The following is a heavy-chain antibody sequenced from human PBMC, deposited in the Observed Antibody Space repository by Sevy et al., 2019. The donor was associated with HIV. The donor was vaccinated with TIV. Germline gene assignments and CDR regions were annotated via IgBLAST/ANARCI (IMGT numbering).Heavy chain of an antibody. CDR1: GFPFSTYY. J-gene: IGHJ4*02. Sequence: GGSLRLSCAASGFPFSTYYMTWIRQAPGKGLEWLAYISLSHHTIYYPGSVKGRFTISRDNAKNSLYLQMNNLRAEDAATYCGAGDPGYGGGWYGPQFDYWGQGALVTVSS. V-gene: IGHV3-11*01. D-gene: IGHD6-19*01. CDR3: AGDPGYGGGWYGPQFDY. CDR2: ISLSHHTI.